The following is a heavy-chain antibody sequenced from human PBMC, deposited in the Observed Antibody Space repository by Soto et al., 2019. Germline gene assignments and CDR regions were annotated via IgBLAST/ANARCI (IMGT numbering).Heavy chain of an antibody. CDR1: GFTFSSYS. CDR3: AKEGGETHCSSTSCYPVDY. D-gene: IGHD2-2*01. CDR2: ISSSSSTI. Sequence: GGSLRLSCAASGFTFSSYSMNWVRQAPGKGLEWVSYISSSSSTIYYADSVKGRFTISRDNAKNTLYLQMNSLRAEDTAVYYCAKEGGETHCSSTSCYPVDYWGQGTLVTVSS. J-gene: IGHJ4*02. V-gene: IGHV3-48*01.